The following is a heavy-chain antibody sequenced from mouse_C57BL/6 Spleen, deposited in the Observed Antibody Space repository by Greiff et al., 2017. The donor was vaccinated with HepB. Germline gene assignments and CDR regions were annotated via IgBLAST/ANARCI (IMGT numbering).Heavy chain of an antibody. J-gene: IGHJ2*01. D-gene: IGHD4-1*01. CDR2: SYPGDGDT. V-gene: IGHV1-82*01. Sequence: QVQLQQSGPELVKPGASVKISCKASGYAFSSSWMNWVKQRPGKGLEWIGRSYPGDGDTNYNGKFKGKATLTADKSSSTAYMQLSSLTSEDSAVYFCAPLDYFDYWGQGTTLTVSS. CDR3: APLDYFDY. CDR1: GYAFSSSW.